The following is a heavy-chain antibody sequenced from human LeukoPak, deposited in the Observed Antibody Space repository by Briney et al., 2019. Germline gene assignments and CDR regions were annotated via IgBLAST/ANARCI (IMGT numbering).Heavy chain of an antibody. J-gene: IGHJ5*02. V-gene: IGHV4-34*01. CDR2: TSHGGRT. Sequence: SETLSLTCAVHGGSFSDHCWNWVRQPPGKGLEWIGETSHGGRTNYNPSLKSRATISVDTSKNHFSLKLTSVTAADTAIHYCARGIVVRPPWFDPWGQGTLVTVSS. CDR1: GGSFSDHC. CDR3: ARGIVVRPPWFDP. D-gene: IGHD2-21*01.